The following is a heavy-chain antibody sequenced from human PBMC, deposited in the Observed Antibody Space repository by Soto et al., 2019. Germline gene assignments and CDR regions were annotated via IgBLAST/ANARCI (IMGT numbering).Heavy chain of an antibody. CDR3: ARGANIMATSNDPFDV. D-gene: IGHD5-12*01. Sequence: KPSETLSLTCGVSGHSISSGYYWGWIRQPPGRGLEWIGNIYHSGNTYYNPSLKSRVTIPLDTSKNQFSLRLNSVTAADTAVYYCARGANIMATSNDPFDVWGQGTMVTVSS. J-gene: IGHJ3*01. V-gene: IGHV4-38-2*01. CDR2: IYHSGNT. CDR1: GHSISSGYY.